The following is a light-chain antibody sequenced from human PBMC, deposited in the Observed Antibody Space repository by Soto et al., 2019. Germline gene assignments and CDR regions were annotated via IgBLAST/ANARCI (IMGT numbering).Light chain of an antibody. CDR2: DNN. Sequence: QSVLTQPPSVSAAPGQKVTISCSGSSSNIGNNYVSWYQQLPGTAPKLLIYDNNKRPSGIPDRFSGSKSDTSATLGITGRQTGDEADYYCGTWDSSLSSWVFGGGTQLTVL. V-gene: IGLV1-51*01. CDR1: SSNIGNNY. J-gene: IGLJ3*02. CDR3: GTWDSSLSSWV.